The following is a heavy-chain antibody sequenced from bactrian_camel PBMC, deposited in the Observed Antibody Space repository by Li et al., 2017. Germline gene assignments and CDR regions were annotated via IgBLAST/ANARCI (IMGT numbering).Heavy chain of an antibody. J-gene: IGHJ6*01. V-gene: IGHV3S1*01. CDR2: ISSGGLTT. D-gene: IGHD1*01. CDR3: AVGGACSGGYWPRVSS. CDR1: GYC. Sequence: HVQLVESGGGSVQVGGSLRLSCTGSGYCMGWFRQSPGKEREGVAAISSGGLTTTYDASMKGRFTISQDNAKTTLYLQMDSLKPDDTAMYYCAVGGACSGGYWPRVSSWGQGTQVTVS.